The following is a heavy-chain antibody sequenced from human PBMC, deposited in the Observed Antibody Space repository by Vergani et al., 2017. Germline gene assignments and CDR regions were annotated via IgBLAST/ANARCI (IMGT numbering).Heavy chain of an antibody. CDR1: GYTFTGYY. CDR3: ARDEGSYYFYYFDY. J-gene: IGHJ4*02. CDR2: INPNSGGT. Sequence: QVQLVQSGAEVKKPGASVKVSCKASGYTFTGYYMHWVRQAPGQGLEWMGWINPNSGGTHYAQKFQGRVTMTRDTSISTAYMELSRLRSDDTAVYYCARDEGSYYFYYFDYWGQGTLVTVSS. D-gene: IGHD1-26*01. V-gene: IGHV1-2*02.